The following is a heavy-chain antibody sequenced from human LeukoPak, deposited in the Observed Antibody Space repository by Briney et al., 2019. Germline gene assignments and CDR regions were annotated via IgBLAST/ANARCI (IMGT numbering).Heavy chain of an antibody. Sequence: GGSLRLSCAASGFTFSNYWMHRVRQAPGKGPVWVSRIKSDGSSTRFADSVQGRFTISRDNGKNTLYLQMNSLRAEDTAVYYCARGGDSSNWYPGYFDYWGQGALVTVSS. J-gene: IGHJ4*02. CDR1: GFTFSNYW. V-gene: IGHV3-74*01. CDR3: ARGGDSSNWYPGYFDY. CDR2: IKSDGSST. D-gene: IGHD6-13*01.